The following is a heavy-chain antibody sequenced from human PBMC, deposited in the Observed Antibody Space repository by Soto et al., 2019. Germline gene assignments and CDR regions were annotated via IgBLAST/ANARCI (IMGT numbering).Heavy chain of an antibody. D-gene: IGHD6-13*01. Sequence: ASVKVSCKVSGYTLTELSMHWVRQAPGKGLEWMGGFDPEDGETIYAQKFQGRVTMTEDTSTDTAYMELSSLRSEDTAVYYCETAFRAAAVNWFDPWGQGTLVTVSS. V-gene: IGHV1-24*01. CDR1: GYTLTELS. CDR3: ETAFRAAAVNWFDP. CDR2: FDPEDGET. J-gene: IGHJ5*02.